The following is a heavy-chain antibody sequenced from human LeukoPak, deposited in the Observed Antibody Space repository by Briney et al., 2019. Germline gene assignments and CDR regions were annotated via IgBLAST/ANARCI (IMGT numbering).Heavy chain of an antibody. D-gene: IGHD3-22*01. CDR3: ARDQYYDSSGSFDY. Sequence: ASVKVSCKASGGTFSSYAISWVRQAPGQGLEWMGRIIPIFGIANYAQKFQGRVTITADKSTSTAYMELSSLRSEDTAVYYCARDQYYDSSGSFDYWGQGTLVTVSS. CDR2: IIPIFGIA. CDR1: GGTFSSYA. V-gene: IGHV1-69*04. J-gene: IGHJ4*02.